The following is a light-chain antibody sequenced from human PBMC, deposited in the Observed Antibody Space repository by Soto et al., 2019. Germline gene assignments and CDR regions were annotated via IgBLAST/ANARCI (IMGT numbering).Light chain of an antibody. V-gene: IGKV3-20*01. CDR2: GAS. CDR1: QTVNSIY. CDR3: QQNDTSPRT. Sequence: EIVLTQSPGTLSLYRGERATLFCRASQTVNSIYFAWYQRKPGQAPSLLIYGASNRTTGIPDRFSGSGSGTHFTHNIKSLEDEDFGRNYCQQNDTSPRTFGQETKVEI. J-gene: IGKJ1*01.